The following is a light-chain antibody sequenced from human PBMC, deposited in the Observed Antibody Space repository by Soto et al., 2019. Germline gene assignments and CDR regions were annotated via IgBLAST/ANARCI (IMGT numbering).Light chain of an antibody. J-gene: IGLJ2*01. CDR2: SDT. Sequence: QSVLTQSPSASGTPGQRVTISCSGSSSNIGSNYVYWYRQLPGTAPKLLIYSDTQRPSGVPDRFSGSKSGTSAFLAISGLRSEDEADYYCSAWDGSLSGRVFGGGTKLTVL. V-gene: IGLV1-47*02. CDR3: SAWDGSLSGRV. CDR1: SSNIGSNY.